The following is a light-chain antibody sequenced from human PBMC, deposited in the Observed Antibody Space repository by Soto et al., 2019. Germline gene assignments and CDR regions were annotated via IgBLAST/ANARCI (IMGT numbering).Light chain of an antibody. V-gene: IGLV1-44*01. CDR2: SNI. CDR1: SSNIGGNT. CDR3: ATWDGSLSAYV. Sequence: QSALTQSPSASGTPGQGVTISCSGSSSNIGGNTVDWYQQFPGTAPKLLIYSNIKRPSGVPDRFSGSKSVTSASLAIRGLQSEDEADYFCATWDGSLSAYVFGTGTKVTAL. J-gene: IGLJ1*01.